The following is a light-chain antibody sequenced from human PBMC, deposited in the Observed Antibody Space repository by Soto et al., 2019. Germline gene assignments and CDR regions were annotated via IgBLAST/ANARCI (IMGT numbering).Light chain of an antibody. CDR3: SSYTSSSTPYV. Sequence: QSALTQPASVSGSPGQSITISCTGTSSDVGGYNYVSWYQQHPGKAPKLMIYDVSNRPSGVSNRFSGSKSGNTASLTISGIQAEDEAEYYCSSYTSSSTPYVFGTGTKLTVL. CDR1: SSDVGGYNY. V-gene: IGLV2-14*01. J-gene: IGLJ1*01. CDR2: DVS.